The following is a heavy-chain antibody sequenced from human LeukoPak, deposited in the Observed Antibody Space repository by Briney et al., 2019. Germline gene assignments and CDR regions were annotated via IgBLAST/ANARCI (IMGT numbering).Heavy chain of an antibody. V-gene: IGHV1-24*01. D-gene: IGHD3-10*01. Sequence: ASVKVSCKVSGYTLTELSMHWVRQAPGKGLEWMGGFDPEDGETIYAQKFQGRVTMTEDTSTHTAYMELSSLRSEDTAVYYCARDFVHYGSGSSAAPYWGQGALVTVSS. CDR2: FDPEDGET. CDR1: GYTLTELS. CDR3: ARDFVHYGSGSSAAPY. J-gene: IGHJ4*02.